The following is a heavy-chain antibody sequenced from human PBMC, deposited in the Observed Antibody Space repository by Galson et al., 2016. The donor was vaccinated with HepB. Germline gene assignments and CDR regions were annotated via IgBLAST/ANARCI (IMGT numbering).Heavy chain of an antibody. CDR3: AKPPGTSSPYGMDV. V-gene: IGHV3-74*01. CDR1: GFLFDSYW. CDR2: INSYGTTT. D-gene: IGHD1-1*01. J-gene: IGHJ6*04. Sequence: SLRLSCAASGFLFDSYWIHWVRQAPGKGLVWVARINSYGTTTSYADSVKGRFTISRDNAKKMVYLQMDSLRAEDTGVYYCAKPPGTSSPYGMDVWGKGTTVKVSP.